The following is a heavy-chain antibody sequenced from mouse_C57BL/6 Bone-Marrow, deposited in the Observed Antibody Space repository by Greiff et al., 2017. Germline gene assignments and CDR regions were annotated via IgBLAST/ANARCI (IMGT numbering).Heavy chain of an antibody. CDR2: IYPSDGST. CDR3: AISDFFAD. J-gene: IGHJ3*01. Sequence: VQLQQSDAELVKPGASVKISCKVSGYTFTDPTLHWMKQRPEPGLEWIGYIYPSDGSTKYNEKFKGTATLTADNSSSTAYMQLNSLTSEDSAVYFWAISDFFADWGQGTLVTVSA. V-gene: IGHV1-78*01. CDR1: GYTFTDPT.